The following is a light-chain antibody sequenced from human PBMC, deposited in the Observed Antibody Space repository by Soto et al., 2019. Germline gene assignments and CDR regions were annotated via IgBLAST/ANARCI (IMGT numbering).Light chain of an antibody. J-gene: IGKJ1*01. V-gene: IGKV1-5*03. CDR1: QTISSW. CDR3: QQYNSYPWT. CDR2: DAS. Sequence: DIQMTQSPSTLSASLGDRVTLTCRASQTISSWLAWYQQKPGQAPKRLIYDASSLESGVPSRFSGSGSGTEFTLTISGLQPDDFATYYCQQYNSYPWTFGRGTKVDIK.